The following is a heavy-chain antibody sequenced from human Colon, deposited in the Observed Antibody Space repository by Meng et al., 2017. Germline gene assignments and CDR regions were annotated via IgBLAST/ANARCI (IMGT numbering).Heavy chain of an antibody. V-gene: IGHV5-51*01. CDR1: GYSFTSYW. CDR2: IYPGDSDT. CDR3: ARHASGCYESGAFDI. Sequence: GESLKISCKGSGYSFTSYWIGWVRQMPGKGLEWMGIIYPGDSDTRYSPSFQGQVTISADKSISTAYLQWSSLKASDTAMYYCARHASGCYESGAFDIWGQGTMVTVSS. D-gene: IGHD1-26*01. J-gene: IGHJ3*02.